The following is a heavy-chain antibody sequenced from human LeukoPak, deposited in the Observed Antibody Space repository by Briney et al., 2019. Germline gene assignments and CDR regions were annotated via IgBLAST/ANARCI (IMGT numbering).Heavy chain of an antibody. Sequence: SETLSLTCAVYGGSFSGYYWSWIRQPPGKGLEWIGEINHSGSTNYNPSLKSRVTISVDTSKNQFSLKLSSVTAADTAIYYCARQGIRYGSESYYMRGWFDPWGQGTLVTVSS. J-gene: IGHJ5*02. D-gene: IGHD3-10*01. V-gene: IGHV4-34*01. CDR3: ARQGIRYGSESYYMRGWFDP. CDR1: GGSFSGYY. CDR2: INHSGST.